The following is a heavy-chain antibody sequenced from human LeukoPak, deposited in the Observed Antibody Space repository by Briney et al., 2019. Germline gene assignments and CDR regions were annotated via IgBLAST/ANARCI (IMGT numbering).Heavy chain of an antibody. CDR1: GGSVSSYF. CDR3: ARRSILDY. J-gene: IGHJ4*02. CDR2: IYYSGST. V-gene: IGHV4-59*02. Sequence: SETLSLTCTVSGGSVSSYFWNWIRQPPGKELEWIGYIYYSGSTNYNPPLKSRVTISVDTSKNQLSLKLSSVTAADTAVYYCARRSILDYWGQGTLVTVSS.